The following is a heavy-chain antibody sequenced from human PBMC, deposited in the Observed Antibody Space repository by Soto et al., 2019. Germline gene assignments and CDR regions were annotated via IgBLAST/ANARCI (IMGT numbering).Heavy chain of an antibody. D-gene: IGHD6-13*01. J-gene: IGHJ4*02. CDR1: GYTLTELS. CDR3: ATDLGQQLVPRLAG. CDR2: FDPEDGET. Sequence: ASVKVSCKVSGYTLTELSMRWVRQAPGKGLEWMGGFDPEDGETIYAQKFQGRVTMTEDTSTDTAYMELSSLRSEDTAVYYCATDLGQQLVPRLAGWGQGTLVTVSS. V-gene: IGHV1-24*01.